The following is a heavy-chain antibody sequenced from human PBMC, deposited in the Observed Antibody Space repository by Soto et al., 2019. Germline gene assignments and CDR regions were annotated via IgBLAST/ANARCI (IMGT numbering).Heavy chain of an antibody. Sequence: GGSLRLSCAASGFTFSSYAMHWVRQAPGKGLEWVAVISYDGSNKYYADPVKGRFTISRDNSKNTLYLQMNSLRAEDTAVYYCAREGDYGGNSGAFDIWGQGTMVTVSS. V-gene: IGHV3-30-3*01. CDR3: AREGDYGGNSGAFDI. CDR1: GFTFSSYA. CDR2: ISYDGSNK. D-gene: IGHD4-17*01. J-gene: IGHJ3*02.